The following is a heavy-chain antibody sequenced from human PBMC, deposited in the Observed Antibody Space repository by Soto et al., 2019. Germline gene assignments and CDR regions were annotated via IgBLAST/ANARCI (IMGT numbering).Heavy chain of an antibody. J-gene: IGHJ3*02. V-gene: IGHV1-8*01. CDR2: MNPNSGNT. D-gene: IGHD3-22*01. CDR1: GYTFTSHD. Sequence: ASVKVSCTASGYTFTSHDINWVRQATGQGLEWMGWMNPNSGNTGYAQKFQGRVTMTRNTSISTAYMELSSLRSEDTAVYYCARMNYYDSSGDAFDIWGQGTMVTVSS. CDR3: ARMNYYDSSGDAFDI.